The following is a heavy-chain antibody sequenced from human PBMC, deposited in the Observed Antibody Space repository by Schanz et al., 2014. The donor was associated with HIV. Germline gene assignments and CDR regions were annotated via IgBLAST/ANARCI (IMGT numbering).Heavy chain of an antibody. CDR2: VLYSGST. D-gene: IGHD2-21*02. CDR1: GASIGSGSFY. J-gene: IGHJ4*02. CDR3: ARSRYGDHPYYFDL. Sequence: QVQLQESGPGLVKPSQTLSLTCTVSGASIGSGSFYWSWIRQHPGKGLEWIGYVLYSGSTYSNPSLKSRVVISVDTSKSQFSLKLSSVTAADTAVYYCARSRYGDHPYYFDLWGQGTPVAVS. V-gene: IGHV4-31*03.